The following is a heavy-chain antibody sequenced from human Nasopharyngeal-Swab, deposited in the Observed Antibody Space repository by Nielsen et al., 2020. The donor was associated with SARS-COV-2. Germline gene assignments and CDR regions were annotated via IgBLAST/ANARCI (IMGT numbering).Heavy chain of an antibody. Sequence: SETLSLTCTVSGGSISSSSYYRGCIRQPPGKGLEWIGSIYYSGSTYYNPSLKSRVTISVDTSKNQFSLKLSSVTAADTAVYYCARQDCSGGSCYSPYWFDPWGQGTLVTVSS. CDR1: GGSISSSSYY. J-gene: IGHJ5*02. CDR2: IYYSGST. V-gene: IGHV4-39*01. CDR3: ARQDCSGGSCYSPYWFDP. D-gene: IGHD2-15*01.